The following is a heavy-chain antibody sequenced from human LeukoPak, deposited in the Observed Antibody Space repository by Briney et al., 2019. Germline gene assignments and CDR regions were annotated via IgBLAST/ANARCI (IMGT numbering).Heavy chain of an antibody. CDR3: ARHRSGTYYRFDY. J-gene: IGHJ4*02. CDR2: IYYGGSS. CDR1: GDSIGSSSYF. Sequence: TSETLSLTCSVSGDSIGSSSYFWDWIRQPPGKGLEWIGSIYYGGSSYYNPSLKSRVTISVDTSKNQFSLKLSSVTAADTALYYCARHRSGTYYRFDYWGQGTLVTVSS. V-gene: IGHV4-39*01. D-gene: IGHD1-26*01.